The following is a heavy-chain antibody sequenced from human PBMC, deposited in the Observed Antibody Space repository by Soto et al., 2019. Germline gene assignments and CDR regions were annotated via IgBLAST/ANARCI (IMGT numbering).Heavy chain of an antibody. CDR1: GFTFNNYG. D-gene: IGHD2-2*01. J-gene: IGHJ6*02. CDR2: ISGSGGTT. Sequence: EVQLLNSGGDLVQPGGSLRLSCAASGFTFNNYGMAWVRQAPGKGLEGVSGISGSGGTTYYADSVKGRFTVSRDNPKSTLYLQMSSLRAEDTAVYYCARSRNKPPYCSTASCYAYYYYSMDVWGQGTTVTVSS. CDR3: ARSRNKPPYCSTASCYAYYYYSMDV. V-gene: IGHV3-23*01.